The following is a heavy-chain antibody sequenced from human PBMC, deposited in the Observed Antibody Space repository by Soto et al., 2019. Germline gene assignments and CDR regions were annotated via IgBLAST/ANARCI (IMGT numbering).Heavy chain of an antibody. D-gene: IGHD2-21*02. Sequence: SCKGSGYSFTSYWIGWVRQMPGKGLEWMGIIYPGDSDTRYSPSFQGQVTISADKSISTAYLQWSSLKASDTAMYYCALAYCGGDCYSAFDIWGQGTMVTVSS. CDR2: IYPGDSDT. J-gene: IGHJ3*02. V-gene: IGHV5-51*01. CDR1: GYSFTSYW. CDR3: ALAYCGGDCYSAFDI.